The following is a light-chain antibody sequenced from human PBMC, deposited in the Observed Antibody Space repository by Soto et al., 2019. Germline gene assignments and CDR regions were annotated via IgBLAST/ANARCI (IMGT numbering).Light chain of an antibody. Sequence: DIQMTQSPSTLSASVRDRVTITCRASQSISSWLAWYQQKPGKAPKLLIYKASSLESGVPSRFSGSGSGTEFILTISSLQPADFATYYCQQYNSYSRTFGQGTKVEIK. CDR3: QQYNSYSRT. CDR1: QSISSW. J-gene: IGKJ1*01. CDR2: KAS. V-gene: IGKV1-5*03.